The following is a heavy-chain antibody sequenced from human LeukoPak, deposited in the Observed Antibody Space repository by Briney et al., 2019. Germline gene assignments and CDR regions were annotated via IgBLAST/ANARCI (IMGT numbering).Heavy chain of an antibody. CDR2: IYTSGST. J-gene: IGHJ4*02. Sequence: SETLSLTCTVSGGSISSGSYYWSWIRQPAGKGLEWIGCIYTSGSTNYNPSLKSRVTISVDTSKNQFSLKLSSVTAADTAVYYCARLSGRPFDYWGQGTLVTVSS. CDR1: GGSISSGSYY. D-gene: IGHD2-15*01. CDR3: ARLSGRPFDY. V-gene: IGHV4-61*02.